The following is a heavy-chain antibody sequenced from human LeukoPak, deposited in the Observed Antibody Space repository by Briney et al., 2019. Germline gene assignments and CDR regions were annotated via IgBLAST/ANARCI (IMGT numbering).Heavy chain of an antibody. V-gene: IGHV4-39*07. Sequence: PSETLSLTCTVSGGSISSRSYYWGWIRQPPGKGLEWIGSMYYKGNTYLNPSLKSRVTISQDTSKNQFSLKLSSVTAADTAVYYCARSFIAVAAPFDYWGQGTLVTVSS. J-gene: IGHJ4*02. CDR3: ARSFIAVAAPFDY. CDR1: GGSISSRSYY. D-gene: IGHD6-19*01. CDR2: MYYKGNT.